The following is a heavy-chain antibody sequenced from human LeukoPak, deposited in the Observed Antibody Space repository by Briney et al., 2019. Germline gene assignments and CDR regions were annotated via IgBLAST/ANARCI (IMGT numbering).Heavy chain of an antibody. CDR3: ARPRVPYGLGGMDV. Sequence: GGSLRLSCAASGFTLSSYWMHWARQTPGKGLVWVSRMSSDESTTNYADSVRGRFTISRDNAKNALYLQMNSLRAEDTAVYYCARPRVPYGLGGMDVWGQGTAVTVSS. CDR1: GFTLSSYW. CDR2: MSSDESTT. D-gene: IGHD3-10*01. V-gene: IGHV3-74*01. J-gene: IGHJ6*02.